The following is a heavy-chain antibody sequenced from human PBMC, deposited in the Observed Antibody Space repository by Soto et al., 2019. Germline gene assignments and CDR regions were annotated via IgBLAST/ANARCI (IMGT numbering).Heavy chain of an antibody. V-gene: IGHV4-59*01. J-gene: IGHJ6*04. CDR1: GGSISGYY. CDR2: IYYTGST. Sequence: PSDTLSLTCTVSGGSISGYYWSWIRQPPGKGLEWIGYIYYTGSTNYNPSLESRVTISLDTSKNQFSLNLRSVTAADTAVYYCARDLISIPGDVWGKGTTVTVSS. CDR3: ARDLISIPGDV. D-gene: IGHD2-21*01.